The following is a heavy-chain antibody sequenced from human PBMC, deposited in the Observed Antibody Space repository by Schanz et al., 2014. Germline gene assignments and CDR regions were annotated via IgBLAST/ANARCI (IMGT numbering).Heavy chain of an antibody. CDR2: IIPVLNIA. CDR3: ARGRGCYDY. V-gene: IGHV1-69*02. J-gene: IGHJ4*02. Sequence: QLQLVQSGAEVKKPGSSVKVSCKLSGGTFSSYTISWMRQAPGQGLEWMGKIIPVLNIAAYAQRFQGRVSITADTYTNTAYMELSSLTSEDTAVHYCARGRGCYDYWGQGTLVTVSS. CDR1: GGTFSSYT. D-gene: IGHD2-21*01.